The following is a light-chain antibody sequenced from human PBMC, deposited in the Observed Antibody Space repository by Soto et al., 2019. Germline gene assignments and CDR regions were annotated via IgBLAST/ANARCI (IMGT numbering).Light chain of an antibody. V-gene: IGLV2-14*01. CDR3: SSYTSSSTLGVV. CDR1: SSDVGGYNY. J-gene: IGLJ2*01. CDR2: DVS. Sequence: QSVLTQPASVSGSPGQSITISCTGTSSDVGGYNYVSWYQQHPGKAPKLMIYDVSNRPSGVSNRFSGSKSGNTASLTISGLQAEDEADDYCSSYTSSSTLGVVFGGGTQLTVL.